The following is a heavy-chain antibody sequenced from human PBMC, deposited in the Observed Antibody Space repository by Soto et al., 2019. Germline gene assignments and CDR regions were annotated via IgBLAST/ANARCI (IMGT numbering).Heavy chain of an antibody. Sequence: PGGSLRLSCAASGFTFSRYGMHWVRQAPGKGLEWVALIWNDGTRKVYVDSVKGRFSISRDNSKNTLDLQMNSLRAEDTAVYYCARDDDNEANAFDYWGPGTLVTVSS. D-gene: IGHD2-8*01. V-gene: IGHV3-33*01. CDR1: GFTFSRYG. CDR3: ARDDDNEANAFDY. J-gene: IGHJ4*02. CDR2: IWNDGTRK.